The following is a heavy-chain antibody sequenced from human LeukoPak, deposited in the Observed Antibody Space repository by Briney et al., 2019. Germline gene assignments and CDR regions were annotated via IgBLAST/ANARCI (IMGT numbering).Heavy chain of an antibody. CDR3: ARHDSLLVGY. D-gene: IGHD2-15*01. Sequence: SETLSLTCAVSGYSISSGYYWGWIRQPPGKGLEWIGSIYHSGSTYYNPSLKSRVTISVDTSKNQFSLKLSSVTAADTAVYYCARHDSLLVGYWGQGTLATVSS. V-gene: IGHV4-38-2*01. CDR2: IYHSGST. J-gene: IGHJ4*02. CDR1: GYSISSGYY.